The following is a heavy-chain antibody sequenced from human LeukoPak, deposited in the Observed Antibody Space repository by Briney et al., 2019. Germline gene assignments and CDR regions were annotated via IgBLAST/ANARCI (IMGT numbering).Heavy chain of an antibody. CDR1: GGSISSYY. V-gene: IGHV4-59*01. J-gene: IGHJ4*02. CDR3: AREQLARFDY. CDR2: VYYSGST. Sequence: SETLSLTCTVSGGSISSYYWSWIRQPPGKGLEWIGYVYYSGSTNYNPSLKSRVTISVDTSKNQFSLKLSSVTAADTAVYYYAREQLARFDYWGQGTLVTVSS. D-gene: IGHD6-6*01.